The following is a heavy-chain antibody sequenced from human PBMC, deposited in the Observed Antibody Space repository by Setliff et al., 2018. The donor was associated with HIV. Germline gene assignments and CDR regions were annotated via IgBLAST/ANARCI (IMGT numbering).Heavy chain of an antibody. Sequence: ASVKVSCKASGYTFTSYDINWVRQATGQGLEWMGWINVGKGDTTYSQELQGRITLTTDTSANTAYMELSSLRSDDTAVYFCARGALLAVFDFDHWGHGTLVTVSS. J-gene: IGHJ4*01. CDR1: GYTFTSYD. CDR3: ARGALLAVFDFDH. V-gene: IGHV1-3*01. D-gene: IGHD2-21*01. CDR2: INVGKGDT.